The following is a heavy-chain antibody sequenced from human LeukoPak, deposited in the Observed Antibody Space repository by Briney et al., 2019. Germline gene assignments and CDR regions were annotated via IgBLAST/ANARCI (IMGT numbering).Heavy chain of an antibody. CDR2: ISSSSSYI. CDR3: ARDRVRYFDWPYYYGMDV. D-gene: IGHD3-9*01. CDR1: GFTFSSYS. Sequence: GGSLRLSCAASGFTFSSYSMNWVRQAPGKGLEWVSSISSSSSYIYYADSVKGRFTISRDDAKNSLYLQMNSLRAEDTAVYYCARDRVRYFDWPYYYGMDVWGQGTTATVSS. J-gene: IGHJ6*02. V-gene: IGHV3-21*01.